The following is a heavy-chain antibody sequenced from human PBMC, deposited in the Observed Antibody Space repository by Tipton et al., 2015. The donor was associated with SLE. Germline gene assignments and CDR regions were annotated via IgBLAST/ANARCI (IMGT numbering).Heavy chain of an antibody. J-gene: IGHJ5*02. CDR3: ARGRPLVGATEGWFDP. Sequence: LRLSCTVSGGSISSGGYYWSWIRQHPGKGLEWIGYIYYSGSTNYNPSLKSRVTISVDTSKNQFSLKLSFVTAADTAVYYCARGRPLVGATEGWFDPWGQGTLVTVSS. D-gene: IGHD1-26*01. CDR2: IYYSGST. V-gene: IGHV4-31*02. CDR1: GGSISSGGYY.